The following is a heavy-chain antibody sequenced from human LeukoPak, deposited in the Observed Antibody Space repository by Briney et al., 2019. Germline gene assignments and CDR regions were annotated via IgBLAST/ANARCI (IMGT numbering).Heavy chain of an antibody. CDR3: AGGTDDYYYYYYMDV. J-gene: IGHJ6*03. CDR1: GGSISSYY. V-gene: IGHV4-59*01. D-gene: IGHD1-1*01. Sequence: KTSETLSLTCTVSGGSISSYYWSWIRQPPGKGLDWIGYIYYSGSTNYNPSLKSRVTISVDTSKNQFSLKLSSVTAADTAVYYCAGGTDDYYYYYYMDVWGKGTTVTVSS. CDR2: IYYSGST.